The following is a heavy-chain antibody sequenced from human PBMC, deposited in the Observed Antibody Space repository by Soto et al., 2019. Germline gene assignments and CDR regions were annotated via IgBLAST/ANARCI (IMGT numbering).Heavy chain of an antibody. D-gene: IGHD3-3*01. CDR2: ISYDGSNK. J-gene: IGHJ6*02. Sequence: GGSLRLSCAASGFTFSSYGMHWVRQAPGKGLEWVAVISYDGSNKYYADSVKGRFTISRDNSKNTLYLQMNSLRAEDTAVYYCAKDLNDFWSGYYARGYYYYGMDVWGQGTTVTVSS. CDR3: AKDLNDFWSGYYARGYYYYGMDV. CDR1: GFTFSSYG. V-gene: IGHV3-30*18.